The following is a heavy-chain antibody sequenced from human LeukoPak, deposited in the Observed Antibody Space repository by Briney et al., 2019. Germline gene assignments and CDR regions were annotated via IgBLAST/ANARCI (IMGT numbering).Heavy chain of an antibody. CDR3: ALNPPYGSGGYTDY. CDR2: INSDGSST. D-gene: IGHD3-10*01. V-gene: IGHV3-74*01. CDR1: GFTFSGYW. Sequence: GGSLRLSCAASGFTFSGYWMHWVREAPGKGLVWVSRINSDGSSTNYADSVKGRFTISRDNAKNTLFLQMNSLRVEDTAVYYCALNPPYGSGGYTDYWGQGTLVTVSS. J-gene: IGHJ4*02.